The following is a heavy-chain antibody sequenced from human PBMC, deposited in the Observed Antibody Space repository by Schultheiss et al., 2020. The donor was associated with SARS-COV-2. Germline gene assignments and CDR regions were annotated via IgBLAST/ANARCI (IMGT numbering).Heavy chain of an antibody. Sequence: SETLSLTCAVYGGSFSTYYWSWIRQPPGKGLEWIGYIYYSGSTYYNPSLKSRVTISVDTSKNQFSLKLSSVTAADTAVYYCARDRSYGSGSYYSDYWGQGTLVTVSS. CDR1: GGSFSTYY. V-gene: IGHV4-59*12. CDR3: ARDRSYGSGSYYSDY. CDR2: IYYSGST. J-gene: IGHJ4*02. D-gene: IGHD3-10*01.